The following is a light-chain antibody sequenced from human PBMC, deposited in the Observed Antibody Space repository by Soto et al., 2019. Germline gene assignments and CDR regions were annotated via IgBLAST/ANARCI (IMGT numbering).Light chain of an antibody. CDR2: DGN. CDR3: CSYVTTPEI. CDR1: SSDVDDYRY. V-gene: IGLV2-11*01. J-gene: IGLJ1*01. Sequence: QSALAQALSVSGSPGQLLTISCTGTSSDVDDYRYVSWYQQYPGKAPKLVIYDGNKRPSGVPDRFSGSNSGNTASLTISGLQAEDEADYYCCSYVTTPEIFGTGTKVTVL.